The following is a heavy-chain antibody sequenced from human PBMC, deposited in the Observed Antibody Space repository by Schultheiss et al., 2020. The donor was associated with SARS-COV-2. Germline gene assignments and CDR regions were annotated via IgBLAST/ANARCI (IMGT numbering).Heavy chain of an antibody. CDR2: VSFGGDT. V-gene: IGHV3-13*01. J-gene: IGHJ6*02. CDR3: ARGDIVSSYYYYYGMDV. CDR1: GITFRNYG. D-gene: IGHD2-15*01. Sequence: GGSLRLSSVASGITFRNYGLQWVRQDRGRGLGRVSAVSFGGDTYNPGSVKGRSIVSRDNAKNTLYLQMNSLRAEDTAVYYCARGDIVSSYYYYYGMDVWGQGTTVTVSS.